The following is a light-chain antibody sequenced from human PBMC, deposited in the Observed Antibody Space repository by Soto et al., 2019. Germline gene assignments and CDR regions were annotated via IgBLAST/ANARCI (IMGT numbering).Light chain of an antibody. CDR2: DAS. J-gene: IGKJ1*01. V-gene: IGKV1-5*01. CDR3: QQYKIYWT. Sequence: DIQMTQSPSTLSASVGDRVSITCRASQVISSWLAWYQQKPGKAPKLLIYDASILESGVPSRFSGSGSGTEFTLTISSLQPDDFATYYCQQYKIYWTFGQGTKEEIK. CDR1: QVISSW.